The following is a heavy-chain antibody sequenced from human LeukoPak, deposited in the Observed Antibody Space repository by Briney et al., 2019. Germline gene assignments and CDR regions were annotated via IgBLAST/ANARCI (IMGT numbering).Heavy chain of an antibody. D-gene: IGHD3-22*01. V-gene: IGHV4-59*01. Sequence: RASETLSLTCTVSGGSISSYYWSWIRQPPGKGLEWIGFIYSSGGTNYNPSLKSRVTISVDTSKDQFSLKLSSVTAADTAVYYCARVYYYDSSDYYIGGSRGYYFDYWGQGTLVTVSS. CDR2: IYSSGGT. CDR1: GGSISSYY. J-gene: IGHJ4*02. CDR3: ARVYYYDSSDYYIGGSRGYYFDY.